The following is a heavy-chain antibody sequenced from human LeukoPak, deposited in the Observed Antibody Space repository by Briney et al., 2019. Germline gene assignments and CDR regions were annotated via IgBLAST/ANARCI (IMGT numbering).Heavy chain of an antibody. D-gene: IGHD2-15*01. J-gene: IGHJ3*02. CDR1: GFTFSSYS. Sequence: GGSLRLSCAASGFTFSSYSMNWVRQAPGKGLEWVSSISSSSSYIYYADSVKGRFTISRDNAKNSLYLQMNSLRAEDTAVYYCARVPGNCSGGSCSGIWGQGTMVTVSS. V-gene: IGHV3-21*01. CDR2: ISSSSSYI. CDR3: ARVPGNCSGGSCSGI.